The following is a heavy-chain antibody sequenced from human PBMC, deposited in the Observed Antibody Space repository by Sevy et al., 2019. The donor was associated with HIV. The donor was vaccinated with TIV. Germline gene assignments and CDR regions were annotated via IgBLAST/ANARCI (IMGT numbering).Heavy chain of an antibody. J-gene: IGHJ4*02. CDR1: GYTLTQFS. V-gene: IGHV1-24*01. CDR3: AVTKDYYDSSGYPFDY. Sequence: ASVKVSCKVSGYTLTQFSMHCVRQAPGKGLEWMATFDPEDDETIYAQRLQGRVTMTGDTSTDTAYMELSSLGSDDTAVYYCAVTKDYYDSSGYPFDYWGQGSLVTVSS. CDR2: FDPEDDET. D-gene: IGHD3-22*01.